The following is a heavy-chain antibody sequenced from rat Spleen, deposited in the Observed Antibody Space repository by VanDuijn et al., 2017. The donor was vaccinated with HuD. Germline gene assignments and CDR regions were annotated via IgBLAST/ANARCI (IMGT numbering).Heavy chain of an antibody. D-gene: IGHD1-12*02. CDR3: ARARSHYDGSYYYGCYFDF. CDR2: ISSGGST. CDR1: GFSLISNG. J-gene: IGHJ1*01. V-gene: IGHV2S12*01. Sequence: QVQLKESGPGLVQPSQTLSLTCTVSGFSLISNGVSWVRQPPGKGLEWIAAISSGGSTYYNSALKSRLSISRDTSKSQVLLKRNSLQTEDTAMYFCARARSHYDGSYYYGCYFDFWGPGTMVTVSS.